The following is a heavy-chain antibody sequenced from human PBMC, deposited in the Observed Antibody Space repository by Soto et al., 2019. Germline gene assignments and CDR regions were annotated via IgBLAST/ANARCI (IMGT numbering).Heavy chain of an antibody. CDR1: GDSISSGDYY. J-gene: IGHJ4*02. V-gene: IGHV4-30-4*01. Sequence: SETLSLTCTVSGDSISSGDYYWSWIRQPPGKGLEWIGYIYYTGSTYYNPSLKSRLSISVDTSKNQFSLSLHSVTAADTAVYYLVRGGGEYDYWGPGTLVTVSS. CDR3: VRGGGEYDY. CDR2: IYYTGST. D-gene: IGHD4-17*01.